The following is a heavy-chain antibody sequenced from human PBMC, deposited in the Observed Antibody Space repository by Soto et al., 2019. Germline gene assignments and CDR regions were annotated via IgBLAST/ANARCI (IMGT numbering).Heavy chain of an antibody. J-gene: IGHJ4*02. D-gene: IGHD3-10*01. V-gene: IGHV1-3*01. CDR2: INAGNGNT. Sequence: QVQLVQSGAEVKKPGASVKVSCKASGYTFTSYAMHWVRQAPGQRLEWMGWINAGNGNTKYSQKFQGRVTITRDTSASTAYMELSSLRSEDTAVYYCERVAGILWFGESHFDYWGQGTLVTVSS. CDR3: ERVAGILWFGESHFDY. CDR1: GYTFTSYA.